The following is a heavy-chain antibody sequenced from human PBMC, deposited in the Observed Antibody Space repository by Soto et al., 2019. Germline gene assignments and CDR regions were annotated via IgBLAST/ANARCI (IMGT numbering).Heavy chain of an antibody. CDR1: GHTLTEFS. CDR2: FDPEGGEA. V-gene: IGHV1-24*01. Sequence: ASVKVSCKISGHTLTEFSIHWVRQAPGKGLEWMGGFDPEGGEAIYAQKWHGRVTVTEDTVTDTAYMELRGLRSDDTAVYYCARIGVSSGHESPDFDSWGQGTLVTVSS. J-gene: IGHJ4*02. D-gene: IGHD2-15*01. CDR3: ARIGVSSGHESPDFDS.